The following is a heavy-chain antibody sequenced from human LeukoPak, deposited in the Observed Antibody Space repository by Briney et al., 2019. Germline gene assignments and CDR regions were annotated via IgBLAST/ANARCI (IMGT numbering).Heavy chain of an antibody. CDR2: IYFAGSA. CDR1: GFTVSNNY. Sequence: GGSLRLSCTASGFTVSNNYMTWVRQAPGKGLEWVSVIYFAGSAYYADSVKGRFTISRDDSKNTVYLQMDILSADDTAVYYCAGSLGYSSDSYYYGMDVWGQGTTVIVSS. J-gene: IGHJ6*02. V-gene: IGHV3-66*01. D-gene: IGHD5-12*01. CDR3: AGSLGYSSDSYYYGMDV.